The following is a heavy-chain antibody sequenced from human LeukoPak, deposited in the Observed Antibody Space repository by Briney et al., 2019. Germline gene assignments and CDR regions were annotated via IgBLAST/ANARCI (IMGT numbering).Heavy chain of an antibody. V-gene: IGHV4-39*07. J-gene: IGHJ4*02. Sequence: SETLSLTCTVSGDSISSSSSYWGWIRQPPGEGLEWIGRIYYSGSTYYNPSLKSRVTISVDTSKNQFSLKLSSVTAADTAVYYCARDLLSQLGYSYIDYWGQGTLVTVSS. D-gene: IGHD5-18*01. CDR1: GDSISSSSSY. CDR2: IYYSGST. CDR3: ARDLLSQLGYSYIDY.